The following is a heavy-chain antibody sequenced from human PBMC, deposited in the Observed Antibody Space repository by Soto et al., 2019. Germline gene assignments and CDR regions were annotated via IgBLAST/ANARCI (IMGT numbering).Heavy chain of an antibody. V-gene: IGHV3-23*01. J-gene: IGHJ4*02. Sequence: GGSLRLSCAASGFTFSSYSMSWVRQAPGKGLEWVSGFRTSGDGGTTYYADSVKGRFTISRDNSKNMLFLQMNSLRAEDTAIYHCAKKVNSGPGSQYFDYWGQGTLVTVSS. CDR1: GFTFSSYS. CDR2: FRTSGDGGTT. D-gene: IGHD3-10*01. CDR3: AKKVNSGPGSQYFDY.